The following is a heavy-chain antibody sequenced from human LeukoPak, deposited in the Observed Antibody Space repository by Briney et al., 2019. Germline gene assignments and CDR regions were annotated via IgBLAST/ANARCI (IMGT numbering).Heavy chain of an antibody. D-gene: IGHD2-21*02. CDR3: APHPYCGSGCLFGY. J-gene: IGHJ4*02. CDR2: ITTSSSHT. Sequence: GGSLRLSCAASGFTFSSYNMNWVRQAPGKVLEWVSSITTSSSHTYYADSVKGRFTISRDNARNSLYLQMNSLRAEDTAVYYCAPHPYCGSGCLFGYWGQGALVTVSS. CDR1: GFTFSSYN. V-gene: IGHV3-21*06.